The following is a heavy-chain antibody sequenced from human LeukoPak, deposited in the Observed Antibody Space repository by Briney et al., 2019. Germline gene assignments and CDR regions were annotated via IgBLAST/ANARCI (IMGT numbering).Heavy chain of an antibody. J-gene: IGHJ2*01. Sequence: GGSLRLSCAASGFTFSSYAMSWVRQAPGKGLEWVSVVSGFGGTTFYSDSVKGRFTISRDNSKNTLYLQMNSLRAEDTAVYYCAKCQLYWYFDLWGRGTLVTVSS. CDR2: VSGFGGTT. D-gene: IGHD5-24*01. V-gene: IGHV3-23*01. CDR1: GFTFSSYA. CDR3: AKCQLYWYFDL.